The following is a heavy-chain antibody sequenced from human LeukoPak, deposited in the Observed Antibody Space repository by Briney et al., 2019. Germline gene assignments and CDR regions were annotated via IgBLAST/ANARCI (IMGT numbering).Heavy chain of an antibody. Sequence: SVKVSCKASGGTFSSYGINWVRQAPGQGLEWMGRIIPILGITDYAQKFQGRVTITADKSTSTAYMDLSSLRSEDTAVYYCARNPGIAVAGVWFDPWGQGTLVTVSS. J-gene: IGHJ5*02. CDR1: GGTFSSYG. CDR3: ARNPGIAVAGVWFDP. D-gene: IGHD6-19*01. CDR2: IIPILGIT. V-gene: IGHV1-69*04.